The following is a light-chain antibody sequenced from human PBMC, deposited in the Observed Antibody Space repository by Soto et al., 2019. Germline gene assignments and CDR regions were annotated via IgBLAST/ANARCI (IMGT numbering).Light chain of an antibody. CDR2: EGS. J-gene: IGLJ1*01. V-gene: IGLV2-23*01. Sequence: QSVLTQPASVSGSPGQSLTISCTGTSSDVGSYNLVSWYQQHPGKAPKLMIYEGSKRPSGVSNRFSGSKSGNTASLTISGLQSDDEADYYCYSYAGSLYVFGTGTKVTVL. CDR3: YSYAGSLYV. CDR1: SSDVGSYNL.